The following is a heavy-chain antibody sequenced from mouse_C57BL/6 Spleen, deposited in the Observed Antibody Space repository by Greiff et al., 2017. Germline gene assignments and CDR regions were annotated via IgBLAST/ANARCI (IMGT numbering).Heavy chain of an antibody. D-gene: IGHD1-1*01. V-gene: IGHV5-12*01. CDR3: ARQSSHWYFDV. CDR1: GFTFSDYY. J-gene: IGHJ1*03. Sequence: EVMLVESGGGLVQPGGSLKLSCAASGFTFSDYYMYWVRQTPEKRLEWVAYISNGGGSTYYPDTVKGRFTISRDNAKNTLYLQMSSLKSEDTAMYYCARQSSHWYFDVWGTGTTVTVSS. CDR2: ISNGGGST.